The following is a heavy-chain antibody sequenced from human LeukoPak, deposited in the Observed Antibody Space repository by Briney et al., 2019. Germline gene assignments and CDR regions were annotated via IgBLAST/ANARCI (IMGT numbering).Heavy chain of an antibody. CDR3: ARYFDYGGNSRVFQH. J-gene: IGHJ1*01. D-gene: IGHD4-23*01. V-gene: IGHV4-34*01. CDR1: GGSFSAYY. CDR2: INHGGST. Sequence: PSETLSLTCAVYGGSFSAYYWTWIRQPPGKGLEWIGEINHGGSTNYDPSLKSRVTISIDTAKNQFSLKMSSVTAADTAVYFCARYFDYGGNSRVFQHWGQGTLVTVSS.